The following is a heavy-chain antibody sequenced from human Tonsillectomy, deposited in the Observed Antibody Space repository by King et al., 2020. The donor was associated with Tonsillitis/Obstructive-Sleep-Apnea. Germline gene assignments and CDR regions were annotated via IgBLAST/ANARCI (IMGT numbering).Heavy chain of an antibody. V-gene: IGHV3-53*01. Sequence: DVQLVESGGGLMQPGGSLRLSRAASGFTFSSNYMSWVRQAPGKRLEWVSGIYIGGSTYYADSVKARFTISRDNSKNTLYLQMNRLRAVDTAVYYCHYSNYVGFDYWGQGTLVTVSP. CDR1: GFTFSSNY. CDR2: IYIGGST. D-gene: IGHD4-11*01. J-gene: IGHJ4*02. CDR3: HYSNYVGFDY.